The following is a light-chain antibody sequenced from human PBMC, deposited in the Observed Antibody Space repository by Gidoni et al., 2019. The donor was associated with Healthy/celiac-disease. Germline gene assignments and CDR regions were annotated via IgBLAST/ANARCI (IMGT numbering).Light chain of an antibody. CDR1: QSISSY. V-gene: IGKV1-39*01. CDR2: ASS. CDR3: RQKYNTPPVT. J-gene: IGKJ1*01. Sequence: DIQMTQPPSSLSASVGDRVTITCRASQSISSYLNWYQQKPGGAPKHLIYASSSLRSGVPSKLSGGGSGTAFTLTISSLQPEDFATYYCRQKYNTPPVTFGQGTRVEIK.